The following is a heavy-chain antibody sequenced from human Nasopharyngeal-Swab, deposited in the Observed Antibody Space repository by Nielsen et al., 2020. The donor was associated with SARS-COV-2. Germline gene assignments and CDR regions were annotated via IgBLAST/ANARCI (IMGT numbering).Heavy chain of an antibody. CDR3: ARESPPFEDCTDTSCHSGPWDS. J-gene: IGHJ4*02. CDR2: INPGGGNA. CDR1: GYVFTYYY. V-gene: IGHV1-46*01. Sequence: ASVNVSCKASGYVFTYYYVHWARQAPGQGPEWMGIINPGGGNATYSQSFQGRITMTSDTSTNTVFMELFSLRSEDTAVYYCARESPPFEDCTDTSCHSGPWDSWGQGTLVTVSS. D-gene: IGHD2-8*02.